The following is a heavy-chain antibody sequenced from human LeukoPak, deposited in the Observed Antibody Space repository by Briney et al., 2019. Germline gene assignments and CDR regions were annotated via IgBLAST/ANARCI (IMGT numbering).Heavy chain of an antibody. CDR2: SGST. CDR1: GYSISSGYY. CDR3: ARAYGGNSQYFQH. J-gene: IGHJ1*01. Sequence: SETLSLTCTVSGYSISSGYYWGWIRQPPGKGLEWIGSSGSTNYNPSLKSRVTISLDTSKNQFSLKLSSVTAADTAVYYCARAYGGNSQYFQHWGQGTLVTVSS. V-gene: IGHV4-38-2*02. D-gene: IGHD4-23*01.